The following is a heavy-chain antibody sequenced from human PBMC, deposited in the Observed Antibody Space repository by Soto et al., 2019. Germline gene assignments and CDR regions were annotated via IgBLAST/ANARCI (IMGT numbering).Heavy chain of an antibody. V-gene: IGHV1-69*13. CDR1: GGTFSSYA. CDR2: IIPIFGTA. D-gene: IGHD3-22*01. Sequence: AASVKVSCKASGGTFSSYAISWVRQAPGQGLEWMGGIIPIFGTANYAQKFQGRVTITADESTSTAYMELSSLRSEDTAVYYCARAAGWSSGYYDAFDIWGQGTMVTVSS. J-gene: IGHJ3*02. CDR3: ARAAGWSSGYYDAFDI.